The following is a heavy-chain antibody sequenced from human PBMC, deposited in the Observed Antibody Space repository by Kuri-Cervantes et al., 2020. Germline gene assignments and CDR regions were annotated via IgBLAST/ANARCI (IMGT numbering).Heavy chain of an antibody. CDR2: IYYSGST. D-gene: IGHD4-11*01. V-gene: IGHV4-59*01. Sequence: SETLSLTCTVSGGSISSYYWSWIRQPPGKGLEWIGYIYYSGSTNYNPSLKGRVTISVDTSKNQFSLKLSSVTAADTAVYYCAREFFSNYDPATPDYYYYYMDVWGKGTTVTVSS. CDR1: GGSISSYY. J-gene: IGHJ6*03. CDR3: AREFFSNYDPATPDYYYYYMDV.